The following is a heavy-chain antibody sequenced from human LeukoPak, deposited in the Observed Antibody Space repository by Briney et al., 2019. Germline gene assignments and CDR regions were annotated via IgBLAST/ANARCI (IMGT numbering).Heavy chain of an antibody. CDR2: IYSGGST. CDR3: AKDRGNVLLWFGELWFDY. J-gene: IGHJ4*02. D-gene: IGHD3-10*01. V-gene: IGHV3-53*01. Sequence: PGGSLRLSCAASGFNVSSNYMSWVRQAPGKGLEWVSVIYSGGSTNYADSVKGRFTISRDNSKNTLYLQMNSLRAEDTAVYYCAKDRGNVLLWFGELWFDYWGQGTLVTVSS. CDR1: GFNVSSNY.